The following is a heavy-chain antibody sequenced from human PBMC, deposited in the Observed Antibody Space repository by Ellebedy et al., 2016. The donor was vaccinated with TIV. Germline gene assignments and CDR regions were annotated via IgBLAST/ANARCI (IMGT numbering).Heavy chain of an antibody. CDR3: ARGSGWPHIFDF. D-gene: IGHD6-19*01. V-gene: IGHV5-51*01. CDR1: GVTFTKYW. J-gene: IGHJ4*02. Sequence: GESLKISXQASGVTFTKYWIGWVRQIPGKGLEWMGNIYPGEFETGHNPSFRGLVTISGDRSISTAYLPRGNLKASDTANYYCARGSGWPHIFDFWGQGTLVTVSS. CDR2: IYPGEFET.